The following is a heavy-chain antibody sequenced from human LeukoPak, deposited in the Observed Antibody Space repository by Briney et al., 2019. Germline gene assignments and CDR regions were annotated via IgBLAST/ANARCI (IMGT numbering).Heavy chain of an antibody. V-gene: IGHV1-8*01. CDR1: GYTFTSYD. Sequence: GASVKVSCKASGYTFTSYDINWVRQATGQGLEWMGWMNPNSGNTGYAQKFQGRVTITRNTSISTAYMELSSLRSEDTAVYYCARRLYGSGSYQSDYWGQGTLVTVSS. D-gene: IGHD3-10*01. CDR3: ARRLYGSGSYQSDY. J-gene: IGHJ4*02. CDR2: MNPNSGNT.